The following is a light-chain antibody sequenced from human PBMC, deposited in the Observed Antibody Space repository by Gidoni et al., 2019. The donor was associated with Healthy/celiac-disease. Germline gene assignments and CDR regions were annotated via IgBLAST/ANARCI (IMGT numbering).Light chain of an antibody. J-gene: IGKJ2*01. CDR1: QSISSY. CDR2: AAS. CDR3: QQCYSTLYT. V-gene: IGKV1-39*01. Sequence: DIQMTQYPSSLSASVGDRVTITCRASQSISSYLNWYQQKPGKAPKLLIHAASSLQSGVPSRFSGSGSGTDFTLTISSLQPEEFATYYCQQCYSTLYTFGQGTKLEIK.